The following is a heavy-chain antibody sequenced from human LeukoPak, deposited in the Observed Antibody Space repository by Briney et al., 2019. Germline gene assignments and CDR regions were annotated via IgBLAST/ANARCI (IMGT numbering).Heavy chain of an antibody. V-gene: IGHV4-34*01. Sequence: PSETLSLTCAVYGGSFSGYYWSWIRQPPGKVLEWIGEINHSGSTNYNPSLKSRVSMSVDTSKNQFSLKLSSVTAADTAVYYCARDQAMTYYDFWSGRRGGFDYWGQGTLVTVSS. CDR2: INHSGST. D-gene: IGHD3-3*01. J-gene: IGHJ4*02. CDR3: ARDQAMTYYDFWSGRRGGFDY. CDR1: GGSFSGYY.